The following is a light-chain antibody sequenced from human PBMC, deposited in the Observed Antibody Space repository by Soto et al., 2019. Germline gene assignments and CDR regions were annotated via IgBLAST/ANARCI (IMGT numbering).Light chain of an antibody. J-gene: IGKJ5*01. CDR2: DAY. CDR1: QSFRGL. V-gene: IGKV3-11*01. Sequence: EVVLTQSPVTLSLSPGERATLSFRCSQSFRGLLAWYQQKPGQAPRLLIYDAYNRATGIPPRFSGSGSGTDFTLTISSLEPEDSAVYYCQQRHMWPITFGQVTLLEI. CDR3: QQRHMWPIT.